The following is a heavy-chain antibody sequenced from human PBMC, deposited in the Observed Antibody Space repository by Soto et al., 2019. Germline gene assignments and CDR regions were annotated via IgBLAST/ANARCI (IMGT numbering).Heavy chain of an antibody. V-gene: IGHV4-61*01. CDR2: IYYSGST. Sequence: QVQLQESGPGLVKPSETLSLTCTVSGGSVSSGSYYWSWIRQPTGKGLEWIGYIYYSGSTNYNPSLNSRVTISVDTSKNQFSLKLSSVTAADTAVYYCARTMVGARAGYFDYWGRGTLVNVSS. CDR1: GGSVSSGSYY. D-gene: IGHD1-26*01. J-gene: IGHJ4*02. CDR3: ARTMVGARAGYFDY.